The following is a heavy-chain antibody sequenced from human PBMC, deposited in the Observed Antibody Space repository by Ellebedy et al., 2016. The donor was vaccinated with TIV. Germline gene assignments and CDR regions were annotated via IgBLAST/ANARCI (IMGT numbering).Heavy chain of an antibody. CDR3: AAFPYLSSSSAY. V-gene: IGHV1-2*02. CDR1: GYTFTAYH. D-gene: IGHD6-6*01. CDR2: VYPENGDP. J-gene: IGHJ4*02. Sequence: ASVKVSCKTSGYTFTAYHIHWVRQAPGQGLEWMGWVYPENGDPTYAQKFKGRITLTRDTSTTTVYMELNSLRSDDTAVYYCAAFPYLSSSSAYWGQGALVTVSS.